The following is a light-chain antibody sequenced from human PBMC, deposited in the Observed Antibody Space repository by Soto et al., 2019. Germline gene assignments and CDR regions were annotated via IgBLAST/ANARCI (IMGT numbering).Light chain of an antibody. CDR1: QSLLHSNGYNY. CDR3: MQALQTGT. J-gene: IGKJ1*01. V-gene: IGKV2-28*01. Sequence: IVMTQSPLSLPVTPGEPASISCRSSQSLLHSNGYNYLDWYLQKPGQSPQLLIYLGSNRASGVPDRFSGSGSGKDFTLKISRVEAEDVGVYYCMQALQTGTFGQGTKVEIK. CDR2: LGS.